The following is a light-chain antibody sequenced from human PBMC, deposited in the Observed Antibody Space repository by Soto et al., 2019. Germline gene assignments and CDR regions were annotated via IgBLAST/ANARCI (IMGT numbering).Light chain of an antibody. V-gene: IGLV2-14*01. CDR1: SSDVGGYNY. CDR2: EVS. CDR3: SSYTSSSIDYV. J-gene: IGLJ1*01. Sequence: QSVLTQPASVSGSPGQSITISCTGTSSDVGGYNYVSWYQQHPGKAPKLMIYEVSNRPSGVSNRFSGSKSGNTASLTISGLQAEDEAGYYCSSYTSSSIDYVFGTGTKLTV.